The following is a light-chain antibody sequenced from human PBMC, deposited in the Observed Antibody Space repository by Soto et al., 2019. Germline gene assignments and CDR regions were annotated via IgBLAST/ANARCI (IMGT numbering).Light chain of an antibody. V-gene: IGKV3-11*01. CDR1: QSIDTA. CDR2: DTS. J-gene: IGKJ4*01. CDR3: QQRSTWPS. Sequence: EIVLTQSPATLSLSPGERATLSCRASQSIDTALVWYQQMPGQAPRLLIYDTSNRATGIPARFSGSGSGTDFTLTISSLEPEDFAVYYCQQRSTWPSFGGGTKVEIK.